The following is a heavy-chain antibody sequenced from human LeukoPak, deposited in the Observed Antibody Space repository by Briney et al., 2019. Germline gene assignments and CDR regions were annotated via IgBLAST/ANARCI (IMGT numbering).Heavy chain of an antibody. V-gene: IGHV3-7*01. D-gene: IGHD3-3*01. CDR1: GFIFSNYW. J-gene: IGHJ4*02. CDR2: MPQSGDENT. CDR3: ARDFDYDFWSGYSVTPSMGYFDY. Sequence: GGSLRLSCVASGFIFSNYWMTWVRQAPGKGPEWVAYMPQSGDENTYYVDSVKGRFTISRDNAKNSLYLQMNSLRAEDTAVYYCARDFDYDFWSGYSVTPSMGYFDYWGQGTLVTVSS.